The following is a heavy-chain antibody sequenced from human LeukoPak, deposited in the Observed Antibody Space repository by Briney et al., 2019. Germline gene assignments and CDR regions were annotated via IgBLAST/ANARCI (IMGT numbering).Heavy chain of an antibody. CDR2: IIPIFGTA. CDR1: GGTFSSYA. D-gene: IGHD6-19*01. Sequence: SVKVSCKASGGTFSSYAISWVRQAPGQGLEWMGGIIPIFGTANYAQKFQGRVTITADESTSTAYMELSSLRSGDTAVYYCARDLRQWLVAVLDYWGQGTLVTVSS. V-gene: IGHV1-69*01. CDR3: ARDLRQWLVAVLDY. J-gene: IGHJ4*02.